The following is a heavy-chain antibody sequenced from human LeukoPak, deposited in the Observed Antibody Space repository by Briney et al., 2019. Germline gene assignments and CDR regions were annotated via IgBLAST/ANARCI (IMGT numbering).Heavy chain of an antibody. CDR3: ARRGYCSSTSCYEYWFDP. CDR1: AGSMSSNSYY. CDR2: IYYSGST. D-gene: IGHD2-2*01. Sequence: PSETLSLTCTVSAGSMSSNSYYWGWIRQPPGKGLEWIGIIYYSGSTYYNPSLKSRLTISVDTSKNQFSLKLSSVTATDTAVYYCARRGYCSSTSCYEYWFDPWGQGTLVTVSS. J-gene: IGHJ5*02. V-gene: IGHV4-39*01.